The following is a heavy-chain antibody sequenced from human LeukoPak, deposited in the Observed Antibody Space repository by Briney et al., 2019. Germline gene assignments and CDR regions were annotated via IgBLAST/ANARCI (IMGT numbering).Heavy chain of an antibody. CDR3: ARGDGYNYPTEPFDI. CDR1: GGTFSSYA. D-gene: IGHD5-24*01. Sequence: GASVTVSCKASGGTFSSYAISWVRQAPGQGLEWVGGIIPIFGTANDAQKFQGRVTISTNESTSTAYMELSSLRSEDTAVYYFARGDGYNYPTEPFDIWGQGTMVTVSS. J-gene: IGHJ3*02. CDR2: IIPIFGTA. V-gene: IGHV1-69*05.